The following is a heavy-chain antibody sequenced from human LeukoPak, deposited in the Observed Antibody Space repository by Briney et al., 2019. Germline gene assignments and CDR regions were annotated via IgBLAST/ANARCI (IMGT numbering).Heavy chain of an antibody. CDR2: INHSGST. D-gene: IGHD2-15*01. J-gene: IGHJ3*02. CDR3: AVYCSGGSCYRDAFDI. V-gene: IGHV4-34*01. CDR1: GGSFSGYY. Sequence: ASETLSLTCAVYGGSFSGYYGSWIRQPPGKGLEWIGEINHSGSTNYNPSLKSRVTISVDTSKNQFSLKLSSVTAADTAVYYCAVYCSGGSCYRDAFDIWGQGTMVTVSS.